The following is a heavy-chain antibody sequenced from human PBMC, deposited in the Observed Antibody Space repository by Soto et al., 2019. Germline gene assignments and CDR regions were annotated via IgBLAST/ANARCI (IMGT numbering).Heavy chain of an antibody. D-gene: IGHD6-6*01. CDR1: GYTFTSYY. V-gene: IGHV1-2*02. CDR3: ARDFSSSADGFDY. Sequence: ASVNVSCKASGYTFTSYYMHWVRQAPGQGLEWMGWINPNTGGTNYAQKFQGRVTVTRDTAITTAYMELSRLRSDDTAVYYCARDFSSSADGFDYWGQGTLVTVSS. CDR2: INPNTGGT. J-gene: IGHJ4*02.